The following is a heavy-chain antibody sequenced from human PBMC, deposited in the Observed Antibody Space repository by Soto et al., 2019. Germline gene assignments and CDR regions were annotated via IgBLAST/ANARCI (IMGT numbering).Heavy chain of an antibody. V-gene: IGHV3-11*01. CDR3: ARAHLGGDPNGMDV. D-gene: IGHD3-16*01. CDR2: ISSSGSTI. Sequence: PWGSLRVSCAASIFTFSDYYMNWIRQAPGKGLEWVSYISSSGSTIYYADSVKGRFTISRDNANNSLYLQMSSLRAEDTAVYHCARAHLGGDPNGMDVWGQGTTVTVSS. CDR1: IFTFSDYY. J-gene: IGHJ6*01.